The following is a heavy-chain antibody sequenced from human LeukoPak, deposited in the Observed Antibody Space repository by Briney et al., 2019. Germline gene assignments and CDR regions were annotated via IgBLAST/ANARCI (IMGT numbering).Heavy chain of an antibody. D-gene: IGHD3-22*01. V-gene: IGHV5-51*01. CDR3: ARAPEYYDSSAIFDY. CDR1: GYRSTSYW. J-gene: IGHJ4*02. CDR2: IYPGDSDA. Sequence: GESLKISCKGSGYRSTSYWIGWVRPMPGKGLEWMGIIYPGDSDARYSPSFQGQVTISADKSISTAYLQWSSLKASDTAMYYCARAPEYYDSSAIFDYWGQGTLVTVSS.